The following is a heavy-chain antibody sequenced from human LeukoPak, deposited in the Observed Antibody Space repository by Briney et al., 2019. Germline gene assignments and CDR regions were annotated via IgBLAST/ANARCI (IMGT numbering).Heavy chain of an antibody. CDR1: GGSISSGGYY. J-gene: IGHJ4*02. CDR2: IYHSGST. CDR3: ARERGYSGYDLDY. Sequence: SETLSLTCTVSGGSISSGGYYWSWIRQPPGKGLEWIGYIYHSGSTYYNPSLKSRVTISVDRSKNQFSLKLSSVTAADTAVYYCARERGYSGYDLDYWGQGTLVTVSS. D-gene: IGHD5-12*01. V-gene: IGHV4-30-2*01.